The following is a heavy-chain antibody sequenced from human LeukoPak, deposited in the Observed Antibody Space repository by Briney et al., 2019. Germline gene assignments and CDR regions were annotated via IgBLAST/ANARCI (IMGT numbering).Heavy chain of an antibody. V-gene: IGHV4-39*07. CDR1: GGSISSSSYY. CDR3: ARDQRGSSGWSGRDDAFDI. CDR2: IYYSGST. J-gene: IGHJ3*02. D-gene: IGHD6-19*01. Sequence: SETLSLTCTVSGGSISSSSYYWGWIRQPPGKGLEWIGSIYYSGSTYYNPSLKSRVTISVDTSKNQFSLKLSSVTAADTAVYYCARDQRGSSGWSGRDDAFDIWGQGTMVTVSS.